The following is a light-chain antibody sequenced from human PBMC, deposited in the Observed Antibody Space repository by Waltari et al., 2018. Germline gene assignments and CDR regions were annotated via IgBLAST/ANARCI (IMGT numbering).Light chain of an antibody. Sequence: QSALTQPASVSGSPGQSITISCTGTSNDVGAYNYVHWYQQHPGKPPKLIIYDVTARPSGVSYRFTGSKSGDTASLTISGLQAEDEADYYCSSYTTTTTVIFGGGTKLTVL. CDR2: DVT. CDR3: SSYTTTTTVI. CDR1: SNDVGAYNY. V-gene: IGLV2-14*03. J-gene: IGLJ2*01.